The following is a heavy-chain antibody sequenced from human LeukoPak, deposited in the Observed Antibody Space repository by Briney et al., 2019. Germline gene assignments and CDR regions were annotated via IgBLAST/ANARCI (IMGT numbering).Heavy chain of an antibody. CDR3: ATDHCYGGDCWPLDY. D-gene: IGHD2-21*02. CDR2: FDPEDGET. J-gene: IGHJ4*02. Sequence: ASVKVSCKVSGYTLTELSMHWVRQAPGKGLEWMGGFDPEDGETIYAQKFQGRVTMTEDTSTDTAYMELSSLRSEDTAVYYCATDHCYGGDCWPLDYWGRGTLVTVSS. CDR1: GYTLTELS. V-gene: IGHV1-24*01.